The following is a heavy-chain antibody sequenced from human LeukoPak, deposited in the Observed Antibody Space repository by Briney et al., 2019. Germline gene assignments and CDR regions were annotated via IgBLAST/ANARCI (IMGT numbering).Heavy chain of an antibody. CDR1: RFTVRSNY. Sequence: GGSLRLSCTASRFTVRSNYMSWVRQAPGKGLEWVSVIYSGGTTYYADSVKARFTISRDNSKNTLYLQMNGLRVEDTAVYYCARDGGGDSSGYPDYWGQGTLVTVSS. CDR2: IYSGGTT. J-gene: IGHJ4*02. D-gene: IGHD3-22*01. CDR3: ARDGGGDSSGYPDY. V-gene: IGHV3-66*01.